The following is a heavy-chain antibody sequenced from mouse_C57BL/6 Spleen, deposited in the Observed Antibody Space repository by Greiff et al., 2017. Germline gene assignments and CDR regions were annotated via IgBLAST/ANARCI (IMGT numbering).Heavy chain of an antibody. J-gene: IGHJ2*01. CDR3: ATWDESDYFDY. D-gene: IGHD4-1*01. V-gene: IGHV5-17*01. CDR1: GFTFSDYG. Sequence: DVKLVESGGGLVKPGGSLKLSCAASGFTFSDYGMHWVCQAPEKGLEWVAYISSGSSTIYYADTVKCRFTISRDNAKNTLFLQMTSLRAEDTAMYYCATWDESDYFDYWGQGTTLTVSS. CDR2: ISSGSSTI.